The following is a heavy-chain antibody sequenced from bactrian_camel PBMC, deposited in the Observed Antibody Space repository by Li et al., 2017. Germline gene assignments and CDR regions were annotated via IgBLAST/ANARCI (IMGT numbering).Heavy chain of an antibody. V-gene: IGHV3S53*01. CDR2: IYGTSATT. CDR1: NYNLTMNC. Sequence: HVQLVESGGGSVQAGGSLTLSCAATNYNLTMNCVAWFRQVPGEKRAGVAAIYGTSATTYFADSVEGRFTVSRANAENTVYLRLNDLKPVDTGMYYCASKPISVLWSEYGNFRHWGQGTQVTVS. CDR3: ASKPISVLWSEYGNFRH. D-gene: IGHD1*01. J-gene: IGHJ4*01.